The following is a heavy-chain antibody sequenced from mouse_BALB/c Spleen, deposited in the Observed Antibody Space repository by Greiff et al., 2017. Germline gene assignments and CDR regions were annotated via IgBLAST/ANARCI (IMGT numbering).Heavy chain of an antibody. CDR3: ARDGGDY. CDR2: ISNLAYSI. Sequence: EVQLQESGGGLVQPGGSRKLSCAASGFTFSDYGMAWVRQAPGKGPEWVAFISNLAYSIYYADTVTGRFTISRENAKNTLYLEMSSLRSEDTAMYYCARDGGDYWGQGTTLTVSS. CDR1: GFTFSDYG. J-gene: IGHJ2*01. V-gene: IGHV5-15*02.